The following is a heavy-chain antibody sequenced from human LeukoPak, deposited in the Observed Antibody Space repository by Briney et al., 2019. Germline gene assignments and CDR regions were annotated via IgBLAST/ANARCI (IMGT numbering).Heavy chain of an antibody. D-gene: IGHD6-13*01. J-gene: IGHJ4*02. Sequence: SETLSLTCAVSGDSISSRNWWRWVRQPPGKGLEWIGEIHHSGSTNYNPSLKSRVTISVDKSKNQFSLKLTSVTAADTAVYYCARVTTIAAAGNSFDFWGQGTLVTVSS. CDR1: GDSISSRNW. V-gene: IGHV4-4*02. CDR3: ARVTTIAAAGNSFDF. CDR2: IHHSGST.